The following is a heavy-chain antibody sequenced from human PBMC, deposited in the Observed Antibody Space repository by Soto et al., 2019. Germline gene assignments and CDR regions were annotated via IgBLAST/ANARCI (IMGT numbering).Heavy chain of an antibody. CDR1: GGTFSSYA. CDR3: ARGISDSRSPGPWSRSKFYYYYGLDV. J-gene: IGHJ6*02. CDR2: IIPIFGTA. V-gene: IGHV1-69*13. Sequence: GASVKVSCKASGGTFSSYAISWVRQAPGQGLEWMGGIIPIFGTANYAQKFQGRVTITADESTSTAYMELSSLRSADTAVYYCARGISDSRSPGPWSRSKFYYYYGLDVWGQGSTVTVSS. D-gene: IGHD6-6*01.